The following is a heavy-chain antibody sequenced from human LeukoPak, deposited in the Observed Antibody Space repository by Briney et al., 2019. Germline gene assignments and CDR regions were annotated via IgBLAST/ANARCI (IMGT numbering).Heavy chain of an antibody. Sequence: GGSLRLSCAASGFTFSGYSMNWVRQAPGKGLEWVSSISTTSAYIYYADSVKGRLTTSRDNAKSSLYLEMNSLRAEDTAVYYCARIGSSGYYPRGAFDIWGQGTMVTVSS. CDR2: ISTTSAYI. D-gene: IGHD3-22*01. V-gene: IGHV3-21*01. CDR3: ARIGSSGYYPRGAFDI. CDR1: GFTFSGYS. J-gene: IGHJ3*02.